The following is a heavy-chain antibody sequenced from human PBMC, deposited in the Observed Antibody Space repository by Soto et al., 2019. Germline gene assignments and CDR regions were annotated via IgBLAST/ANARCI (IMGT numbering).Heavy chain of an antibody. CDR3: ARDVLDCGGDCYYFDY. D-gene: IGHD2-21*02. V-gene: IGHV4-31*03. Sequence: SETLSLTCTVSGVSISSGGYYWSWIRQHPGKGLEWIGYIYYSGSTYYNPSLKSRVTISVDTSKNQFSLKLSSVTAADTAVYYCARDVLDCGGDCYYFDYWGQGTLVTVSS. CDR2: IYYSGST. J-gene: IGHJ4*02. CDR1: GVSISSGGYY.